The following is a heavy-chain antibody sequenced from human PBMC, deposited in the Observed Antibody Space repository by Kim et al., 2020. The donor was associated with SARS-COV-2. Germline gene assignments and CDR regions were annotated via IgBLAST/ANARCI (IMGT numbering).Heavy chain of an antibody. J-gene: IGHJ2*01. CDR3: ARDRRGQAAGTWYFAL. CDR2: ISTAGA. D-gene: IGHD6-13*01. V-gene: IGHV3-23*01. CDR1: GFTFSNYA. Sequence: GGSLRLSCAASGFTFSNYAMGWVRQAQGKGLEWVSAISTAGAFYADSVKGRFSISRDNSKNTLYLQMNSLRAEDTAVYSCARDRRGQAAGTWYFALWGRG.